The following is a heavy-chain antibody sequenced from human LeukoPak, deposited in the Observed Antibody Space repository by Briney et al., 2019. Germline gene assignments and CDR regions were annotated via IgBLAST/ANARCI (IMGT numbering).Heavy chain of an antibody. CDR1: GFIFSGYG. CDR3: AKDRIVISFGDVSKH. CDR2: ISHDESTK. D-gene: IGHD3-10*01. V-gene: IGHV3-30*18. Sequence: GGSLRLSCAASGFIFSGYGMHWVRQAPGKGLEWVALISHDESTKHYADSVKGRFTISRDNSKNTLYLQMNNLRVEDTAVYYCAKDRIVISFGDVSKHWGQGTLVTVSS. J-gene: IGHJ1*01.